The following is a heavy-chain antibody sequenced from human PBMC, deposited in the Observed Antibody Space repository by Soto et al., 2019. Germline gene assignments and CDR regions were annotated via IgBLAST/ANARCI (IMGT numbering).Heavy chain of an antibody. D-gene: IGHD3-3*01. CDR1: GYNFAGYW. Sequence: GESLKISCKGSGYNFAGYWIAWVRQMPGKGLELVGIIYPSDSDTRYRPSFQGQVTISADKSFSSAYLQWSSLRASDTAMYYCARGGVSTRTFDYWGQGTPVTVSS. V-gene: IGHV5-51*01. CDR2: IYPSDSDT. CDR3: ARGGVSTRTFDY. J-gene: IGHJ4*02.